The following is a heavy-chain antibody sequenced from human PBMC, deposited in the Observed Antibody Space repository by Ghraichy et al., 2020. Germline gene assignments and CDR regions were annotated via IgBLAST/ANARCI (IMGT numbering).Heavy chain of an antibody. D-gene: IGHD3-22*01. J-gene: IGHJ4*02. CDR2: ISSSSSTI. CDR3: ARDRLEDYYDSSGDY. Sequence: GGSLRLSCAASGFTFSSYSMNWVRQAPGKGLEWVSYISSSSSTIYYADSVKGRFTISRDNAKNSLYLQMNSLRAEDTAVYYCARDRLEDYYDSSGDYWGQGTLVTVSS. V-gene: IGHV3-48*01. CDR1: GFTFSSYS.